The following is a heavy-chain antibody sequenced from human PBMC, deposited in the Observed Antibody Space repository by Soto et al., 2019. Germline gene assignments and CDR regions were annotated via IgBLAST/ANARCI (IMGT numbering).Heavy chain of an antibody. CDR2: ISYDGSNK. CDR1: GFTFSSYA. J-gene: IGHJ6*01. CDR3: ARDYYGSTTSCSYYYGMDV. D-gene: IGHD2-2*01. V-gene: IGHV3-30-3*01. Sequence: GGSLRLSCAASGFTFSSYAMHLVRQAPGKGLEWVAVISYDGSNKYYADSVKGRFTISRDNSKNTLYLQMNSLRAEDTAVYYCARDYYGSTTSCSYYYGMDVWGQGTTVTVSS.